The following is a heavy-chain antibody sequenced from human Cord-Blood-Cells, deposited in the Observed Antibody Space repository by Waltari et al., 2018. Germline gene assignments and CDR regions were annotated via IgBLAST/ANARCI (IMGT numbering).Heavy chain of an antibody. CDR1: GGTFSSYT. J-gene: IGHJ4*02. CDR3: ATRDPDYGGKGYYFDY. CDR2: IIPILGIA. Sequence: QVQLVQSGAEVKKPGSSVKVSCKASGGTFSSYTISWVRQAPGQGREWMGRIIPILGIANYAQKCQGRVTITADKSTSTAYMELSSLRSEDTAVYYCATRDPDYGGKGYYFDYWGQGTLVTVSS. V-gene: IGHV1-69*02. D-gene: IGHD4-17*01.